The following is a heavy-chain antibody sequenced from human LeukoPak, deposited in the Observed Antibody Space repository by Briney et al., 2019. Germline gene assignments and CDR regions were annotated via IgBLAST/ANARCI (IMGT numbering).Heavy chain of an antibody. V-gene: IGHV3-33*06. CDR3: AKALTSYYNYMDV. CDR1: GFTFSSYG. Sequence: PGGSLRLSCAASGFTFSSYGMHWVRQAPGKGLEWVAVIWYDGSNKYYADSVKGRFTISRDNSKNTLYLQMNSLRAEDTAVYYCAKALTSYYNYMDVWGKGTTVTVSS. J-gene: IGHJ6*03. CDR2: IWYDGSNK.